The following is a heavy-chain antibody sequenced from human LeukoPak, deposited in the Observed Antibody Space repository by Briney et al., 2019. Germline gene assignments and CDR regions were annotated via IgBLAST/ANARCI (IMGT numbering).Heavy chain of an antibody. D-gene: IGHD5-24*01. CDR1: GFTFSSYA. J-gene: IGHJ4*02. CDR2: ISGSGGST. V-gene: IGHV3-23*01. Sequence: GGSLRLSCAASGFTFSSYAMSWVRPAPGKGLEWVSAISGSGGSTYYADSVKGRFTISRDNSKNTLYLQMNSLRAEDTAVYYCAKDLFSLEMATTTFDYWGQGTLVTVSS. CDR3: AKDLFSLEMATTTFDY.